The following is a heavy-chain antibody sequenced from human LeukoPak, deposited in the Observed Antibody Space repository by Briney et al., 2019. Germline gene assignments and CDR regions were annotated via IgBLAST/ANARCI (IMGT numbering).Heavy chain of an antibody. V-gene: IGHV3-74*01. J-gene: IGHJ6*02. D-gene: IGHD3-3*01. Sequence: PGGSLRLSCAASGFTLSSYWMHWVRQAPGKGLAWVSGADGDGGTTTYADSVKGRFTISRDNAKNTLYLQMNSLKAEDTAVYYCTRDWSNGGMDVWGQGTTVTVSS. CDR2: ADGDGGTT. CDR1: GFTLSSYW. CDR3: TRDWSNGGMDV.